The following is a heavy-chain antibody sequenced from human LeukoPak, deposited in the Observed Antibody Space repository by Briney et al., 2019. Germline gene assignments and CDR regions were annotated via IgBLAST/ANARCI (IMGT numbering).Heavy chain of an antibody. J-gene: IGHJ6*02. CDR1: GFTVSNSY. CDR3: ARVVQRWLQFGSPYGMDV. Sequence: GGSLRLSCAASGFTVSNSYINWVRQAPGKGLEWVSSISSSSSYIYYADSVKGRFTISRDNAKNSLYLQMNSLRAEDTAVYYCARVVQRWLQFGSPYGMDVWGQGTTVTVSS. CDR2: ISSSSSYI. V-gene: IGHV3-21*01. D-gene: IGHD5-24*01.